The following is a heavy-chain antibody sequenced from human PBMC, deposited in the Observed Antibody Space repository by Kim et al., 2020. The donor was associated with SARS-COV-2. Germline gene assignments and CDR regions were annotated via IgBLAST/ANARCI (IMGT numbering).Heavy chain of an antibody. Sequence: GGSLRLSCAASGFIFTNAWMSWVRQAPGKGLEWVGRIKSKTDGGTIEYAAPVKGRFTISRDDSRNTLYLQMNSLKTEDTAVYYCTTYYYDSGRYYGAFDIWGQGTMVTVSS. V-gene: IGHV3-15*01. CDR3: TTYYYDSGRYYGAFDI. CDR2: IKSKTDGGTI. CDR1: GFIFTNAW. J-gene: IGHJ3*02. D-gene: IGHD3-22*01.